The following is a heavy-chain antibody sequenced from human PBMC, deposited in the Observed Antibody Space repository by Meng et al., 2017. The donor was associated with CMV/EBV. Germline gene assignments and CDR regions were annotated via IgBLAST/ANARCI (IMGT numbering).Heavy chain of an antibody. CDR1: GFTFSDYY. V-gene: IGHV3-11*01. J-gene: IGHJ6*02. CDR2: ISGSGLSI. D-gene: IGHD1-14*01. Sequence: SLKISCASSGFTFSDYYMTWIRQAPGRGQEWVSSISGSGLSIYYADSLKGRFTISRDNTKNSLYLQMNGLRAEDAAVYYCAKDLTLTTLYGMDVWGQGTAVTVSS. CDR3: AKDLTLTTLYGMDV.